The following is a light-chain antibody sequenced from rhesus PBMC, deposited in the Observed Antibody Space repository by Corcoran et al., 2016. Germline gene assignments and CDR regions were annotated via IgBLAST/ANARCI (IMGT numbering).Light chain of an antibody. CDR3: MQALEFPFT. Sequence: DIVMTQTPLSLPVTPGEPASISCRPSQSLLDSEDGNTYLDWYLQKPGRSPQLLIYEVSNRASGVPDRFSGSGSDTDFTLKISRVGADDVGVYYCMQALEFPFTFGPGTKLDIK. CDR1: QSLLDSEDGNTY. V-gene: IGKV2-104*02. CDR2: EVS. J-gene: IGKJ3*01.